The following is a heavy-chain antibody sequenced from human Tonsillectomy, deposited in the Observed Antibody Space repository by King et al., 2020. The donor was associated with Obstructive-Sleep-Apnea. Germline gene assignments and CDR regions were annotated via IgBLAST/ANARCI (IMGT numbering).Heavy chain of an antibody. CDR1: GDSINNYY. CDR3: ARHRGVEDYGGYGDYFDY. D-gene: IGHD5-12*01. J-gene: IGHJ4*02. Sequence: QVQLQESGPGLVKPSETLSLTCTVSGDSINNYYWSWIRQPPGKGLEWIGHMYYSGNTNYNPSLKSRVTISTDTSKIQFSLRLSSVTAADTAVYYCARHRGVEDYGGYGDYFDYWGQGTLVTVSS. V-gene: IGHV4-59*08. CDR2: MYYSGNT.